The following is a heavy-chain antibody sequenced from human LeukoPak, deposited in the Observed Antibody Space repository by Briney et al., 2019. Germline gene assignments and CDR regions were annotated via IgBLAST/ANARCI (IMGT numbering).Heavy chain of an antibody. J-gene: IGHJ4*02. CDR1: GGSISSGGYY. Sequence: PSETLSLTCTVSGGSISSGGYYWSWIRQPPGKGLEWIGYIYHSGSTYYNPSLKSRVTISVDRSKNQFSLKLSSVTAADTAVYYCARVLDTSPYSSSSFLHFDYWGQGTLVTVSS. D-gene: IGHD6-6*01. CDR2: IYHSGST. CDR3: ARVLDTSPYSSSSFLHFDY. V-gene: IGHV4-30-2*01.